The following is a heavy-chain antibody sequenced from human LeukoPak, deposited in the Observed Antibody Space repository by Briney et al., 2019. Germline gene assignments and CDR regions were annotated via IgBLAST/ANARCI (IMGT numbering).Heavy chain of an antibody. CDR1: GFTFSSYA. Sequence: GGSLRLSCAASGFTFSSYAMSWVRQAPGKGLEWGSAISGSGGSTYYADSVKGRFTISRDTSKNTLYLQMNSLRAEDTAVYYCAKGRYSGSYYNWFDPWGQGTLVTVSS. D-gene: IGHD1-26*01. CDR3: AKGRYSGSYYNWFDP. J-gene: IGHJ5*02. CDR2: ISGSGGST. V-gene: IGHV3-23*01.